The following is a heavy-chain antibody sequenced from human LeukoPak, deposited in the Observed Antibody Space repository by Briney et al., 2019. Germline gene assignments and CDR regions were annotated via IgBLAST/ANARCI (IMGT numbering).Heavy chain of an antibody. CDR2: IYTSGST. J-gene: IGHJ5*02. CDR3: ARVRGDYDSSGYYYPSAFDP. D-gene: IGHD3-22*01. CDR1: GGSISSYY. Sequence: TSETLSLTCTVSGGSISSYYWSWIRQPAGKGLEWIGRIYTSGSTNYNPSLKSRVTMSVDTSKNQFSLKLSSVTAADTAVYYCARVRGDYDSSGYYYPSAFDPWGQGTLVTVSS. V-gene: IGHV4-4*07.